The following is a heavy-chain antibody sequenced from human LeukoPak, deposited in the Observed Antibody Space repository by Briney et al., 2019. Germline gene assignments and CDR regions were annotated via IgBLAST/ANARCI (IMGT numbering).Heavy chain of an antibody. D-gene: IGHD3-10*01. CDR3: ARGLPEVGDGSGSYLFDY. CDR1: VGTFINYA. J-gene: IGHJ4*02. V-gene: IGHV1-69*06. Sequence: VTVSFKASVGTFINYAISWVRQAPGQGGEWMGGIIPIFGTANYAQKFQGRVTITADKYTSTAYMELSSLRSEDTAVYYCARGLPEVGDGSGSYLFDYWGQGTLVTVSS. CDR2: IIPIFGTA.